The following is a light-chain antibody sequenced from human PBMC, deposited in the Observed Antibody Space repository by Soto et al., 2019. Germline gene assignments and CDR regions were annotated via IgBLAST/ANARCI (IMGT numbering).Light chain of an antibody. J-gene: IGLJ1*01. CDR3: CSYAGGYIYL. Sequence: QSALTQPRSVSGSPGQSGTISCTGTGNEVGAYNYVSWYQQHPGRPPKLMIYDVTKWPSGVPERFSGSKSGNTASLTISGLQAEDEADYFCCSYAGGYIYLFGTGTKVTVL. V-gene: IGLV2-11*01. CDR1: GNEVGAYNY. CDR2: DVT.